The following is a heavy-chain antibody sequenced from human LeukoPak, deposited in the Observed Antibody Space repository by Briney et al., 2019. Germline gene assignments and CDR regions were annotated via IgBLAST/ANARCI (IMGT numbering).Heavy chain of an antibody. CDR3: ASHFWNYYRIDY. D-gene: IGHD3-3*02. Sequence: GGCLRLSCAASGFSFSTYTMNWVRQAPGKGLEWVSSISGSGSYIYYADSVKGRFTISTDNAKNSLFLQMNSLRAEDTAIYYCASHFWNYYRIDYWGQGILVTVSS. V-gene: IGHV3-21*01. CDR2: ISGSGSYI. J-gene: IGHJ4*02. CDR1: GFSFSTYT.